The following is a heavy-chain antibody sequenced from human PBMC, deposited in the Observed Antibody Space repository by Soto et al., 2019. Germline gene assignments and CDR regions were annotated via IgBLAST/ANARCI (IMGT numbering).Heavy chain of an antibody. Sequence: EVQLVESGGGLVKPGGSLRLSCAASGFTFSSYSMNWVRQAPGKGLEWVSSISSSSSYIYYADSGKGRFTISRDNAKNSLYLQMNSLRAEDTAVYYCARDLVRYSSGPFDYWGQGTLVTVSS. CDR2: ISSSSSYI. J-gene: IGHJ4*02. CDR3: ARDLVRYSSGPFDY. D-gene: IGHD6-19*01. CDR1: GFTFSSYS. V-gene: IGHV3-21*01.